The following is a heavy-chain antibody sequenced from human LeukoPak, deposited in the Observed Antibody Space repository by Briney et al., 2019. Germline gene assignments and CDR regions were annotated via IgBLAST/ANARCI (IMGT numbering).Heavy chain of an antibody. V-gene: IGHV3-7*01. CDR2: IKQDGSEK. D-gene: IGHD2-2*01. J-gene: IGHJ6*03. CDR3: ARDGARVPAAYYYMDV. Sequence: GGSLRLSCAASGFTFSSYWMSWVRQAPGKGLEWVANIKQDGSEKYYVDSVKGRFTISRDNAKNSLYLQMNSLRAKDTAVYYCARDGARVPAAYYYMDVWGKGTTVTVSS. CDR1: GFTFSSYW.